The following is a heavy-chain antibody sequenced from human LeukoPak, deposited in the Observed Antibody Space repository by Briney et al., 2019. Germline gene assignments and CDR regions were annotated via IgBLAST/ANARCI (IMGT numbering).Heavy chain of an antibody. J-gene: IGHJ6*03. Sequence: GGSLRPSCAASGFTFSSYWMHWVRQAPGKGLVWVSRINSDGSSTSYADSVKGRFTISRDNAKNTLYLQMDSLRAEDTAVYYCARAKGSSLGGNYYYYYYMDVWGKGTTVTISS. D-gene: IGHD6-13*01. CDR2: INSDGSST. V-gene: IGHV3-74*01. CDR1: GFTFSSYW. CDR3: ARAKGSSLGGNYYYYYYMDV.